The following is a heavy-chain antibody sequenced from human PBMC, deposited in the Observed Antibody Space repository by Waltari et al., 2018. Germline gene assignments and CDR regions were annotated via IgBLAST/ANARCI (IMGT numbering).Heavy chain of an antibody. CDR1: GGSISSGDYY. CDR3: ARVTGYCSGGSCYSDAFDI. D-gene: IGHD2-15*01. J-gene: IGHJ3*02. Sequence: QVQLQESGPGLVKPSQTLSLTCTVSGGSISSGDYYWSWIRQPPGKGLEWSGYIYYSGSTYYNPSLKSRVTIAVDTSKNQCSLKLSSVTAADTAVYYCARVTGYCSGGSCYSDAFDIWGQGTMVTVSS. CDR2: IYYSGST. V-gene: IGHV4-30-4*08.